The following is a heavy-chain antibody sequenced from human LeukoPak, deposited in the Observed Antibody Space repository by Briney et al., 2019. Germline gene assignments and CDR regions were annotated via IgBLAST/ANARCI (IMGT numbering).Heavy chain of an antibody. J-gene: IGHJ4*02. V-gene: IGHV4-38-2*02. Sequence: SETLSLTCTVSGYSITSGYYWGWIRQPPGKELEWIGSIYHSGSTYYNPSLKSRVTISVDTSKNQFSLKLSSVTAADTAVYDCASSITFGGVQPGGSVDYWGQGTLVTVSS. CDR1: GYSITSGYY. D-gene: IGHD3-16*01. CDR3: ASSITFGGVQPGGSVDY. CDR2: IYHSGST.